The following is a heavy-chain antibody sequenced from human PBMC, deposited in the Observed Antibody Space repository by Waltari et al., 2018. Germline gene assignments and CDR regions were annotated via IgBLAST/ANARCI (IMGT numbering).Heavy chain of an antibody. CDR2: IDHRGVT. J-gene: IGHJ4*02. CDR1: GVTLTGYY. CDR3: ARHQRRGLRGLDV. Sequence: QVQLKQWGTGLLRPSETQSLKCAVYGVTLTGYYWTWVRQSPGKGLGWIGEIDHRGVTNINLSLMRRGCMSVDTPDKQLSLKLRSVTAADTAVYYCARHQRRGLRGLDVWGQGTQVAVSS. D-gene: IGHD1-26*01. V-gene: IGHV4-34*02.